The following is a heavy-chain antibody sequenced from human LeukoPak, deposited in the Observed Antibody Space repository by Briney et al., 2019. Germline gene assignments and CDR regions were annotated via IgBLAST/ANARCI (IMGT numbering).Heavy chain of an antibody. D-gene: IGHD5-24*01. CDR1: GFTFDDYA. J-gene: IGHJ6*02. Sequence: GGSLRLSCAASGFTFDDYAMHWVRQAPGEGLEWVSGISWNSGSIGYADSVKGRFTISRDNAKNSLYLQMNSLRAEDTALYYCAKDIGYSGSGYYYYYYGMDVWGQGTTVTVSS. CDR2: ISWNSGSI. CDR3: AKDIGYSGSGYYYYYYGMDV. V-gene: IGHV3-9*01.